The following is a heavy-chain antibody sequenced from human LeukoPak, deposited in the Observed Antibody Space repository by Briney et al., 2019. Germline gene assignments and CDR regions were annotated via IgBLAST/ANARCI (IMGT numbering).Heavy chain of an antibody. CDR3: VPLNWNPPGDFDR. D-gene: IGHD1-20*01. CDR1: GFTFSTYW. Sequence: PGGSLTLSCAASGFTFSTYWMTWVRQAPGKGLEWVAKIKQDGSEKFYVDSVKGRFTISRDNAKNSLYLQMNSLRVEDTAVYYCVPLNWNPPGDFDRWGQGTLVTVSS. J-gene: IGHJ4*02. V-gene: IGHV3-7*01. CDR2: IKQDGSEK.